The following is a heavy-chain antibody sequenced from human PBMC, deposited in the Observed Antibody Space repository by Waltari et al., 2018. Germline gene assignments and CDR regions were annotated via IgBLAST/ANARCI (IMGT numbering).Heavy chain of an antibody. D-gene: IGHD5-12*01. J-gene: IGHJ4*02. CDR1: GYSLTSHY. Sequence: QVQLVQSGAEMKKPGASVKVSCRASGYSLTSHYMHWVRRAPGQGLQWMGIINPTGWSTSYAETFQGRVTVTSDTSTSTVYMELSSLNIDDTAVYYCARGNLRAGYDPYFDYWGQGTQVTVSS. CDR3: ARGNLRAGYDPYFDY. CDR2: INPTGWST. V-gene: IGHV1-46*01.